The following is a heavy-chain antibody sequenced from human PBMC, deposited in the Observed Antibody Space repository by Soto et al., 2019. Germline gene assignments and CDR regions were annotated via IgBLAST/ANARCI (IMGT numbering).Heavy chain of an antibody. CDR3: ARLRYFDWGEDWFDP. Sequence: QVQLQESGPGLVKPSGTLSLTCAVSGGSISSSNWWSWVRQPPGKGLEWIGEIYHSGSTNYNPSLKGRVTISVDKSKNQFSLKLSSVTAADTAVYYCARLRYFDWGEDWFDPWGQGTLVTVSS. CDR2: IYHSGST. J-gene: IGHJ5*02. V-gene: IGHV4-4*02. CDR1: GGSISSSNW. D-gene: IGHD3-9*01.